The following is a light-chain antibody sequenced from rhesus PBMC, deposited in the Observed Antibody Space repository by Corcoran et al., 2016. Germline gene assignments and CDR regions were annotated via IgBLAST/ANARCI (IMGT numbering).Light chain of an antibody. CDR2: EAS. CDR1: QAITND. Sequence: DIQMTQSPSSLSASVGDRVTITCRASQAITNDLAWYQQKPGETPKLLIYEASNLQSGIPSRFSGSGSGTDFTLTISSLQPEDFATYYCQHYYSTPFTFGPGTKLDIK. CDR3: QHYYSTPFT. J-gene: IGKJ3*01. V-gene: IGKV1-25*01.